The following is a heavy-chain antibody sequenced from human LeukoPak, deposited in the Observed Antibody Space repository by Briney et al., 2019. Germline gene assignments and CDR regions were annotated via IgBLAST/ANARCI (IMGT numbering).Heavy chain of an antibody. CDR3: ARDKGAVAGTDGMDV. CDR1: GFTFSSHA. V-gene: IGHV3-30-3*01. CDR2: ISYDGSNK. Sequence: PGRSLRLSCAASGFTFSSHAMHWVRQAPGKGLEWVAVISYDGSNKYYADSVKGRFTISRDNSKNTLYLQMNSLRAEDTAVYYCARDKGAVAGTDGMDVWGQGTTVTVSS. D-gene: IGHD6-19*01. J-gene: IGHJ6*02.